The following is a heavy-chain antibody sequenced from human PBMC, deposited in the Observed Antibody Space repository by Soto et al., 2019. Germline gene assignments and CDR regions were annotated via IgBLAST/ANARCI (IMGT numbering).Heavy chain of an antibody. J-gene: IGHJ6*02. CDR3: ARGYYYDSSGYEWSYYYGMDV. D-gene: IGHD3-22*01. Sequence: SVKVSCKASGGTFSSYAISWVRQAPGQGLEWMGGIIPIFGTANYAQKFQGRVTITADESTSTAYMELSSLRSEDTAVYYCARGYYYDSSGYEWSYYYGMDVWGQGTTVTVSS. V-gene: IGHV1-69*13. CDR1: GGTFSSYA. CDR2: IIPIFGTA.